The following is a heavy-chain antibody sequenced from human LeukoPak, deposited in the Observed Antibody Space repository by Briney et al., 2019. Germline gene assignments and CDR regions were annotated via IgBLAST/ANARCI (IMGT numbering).Heavy chain of an antibody. J-gene: IGHJ4*02. Sequence: GASLRVSCKASGYTFTGYYLHWVRQAPGQGLEWMGWIDPNTGGTDYAQKFQGRVTLTRDTSISTAYMELSRLRSDDTAVYYCARAYCGGDCYVPFFDYWGQGTLVTVSS. CDR1: GYTFTGYY. D-gene: IGHD2-21*02. CDR2: IDPNTGGT. V-gene: IGHV1-2*02. CDR3: ARAYCGGDCYVPFFDY.